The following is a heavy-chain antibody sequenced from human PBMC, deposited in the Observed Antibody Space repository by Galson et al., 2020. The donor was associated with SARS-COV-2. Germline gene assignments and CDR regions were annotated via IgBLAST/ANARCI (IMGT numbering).Heavy chain of an antibody. V-gene: IGHV3-33*01. J-gene: IGHJ6*02. D-gene: IGHD2-15*01. CDR1: GFTFSSYG. CDR2: IWYDGSNK. CDR3: ARGAGGGWSYYYYGMDV. Sequence: GESLKISCAASGFTFSSYGMHWVRQAPGKGLEWVALIWYDGSNKYYADSVKGRFTISRDNSKNTLYLQMNSLRAEDTAVYYCARGAGGGWSYYYYGMDVWGQGTTVTVSS.